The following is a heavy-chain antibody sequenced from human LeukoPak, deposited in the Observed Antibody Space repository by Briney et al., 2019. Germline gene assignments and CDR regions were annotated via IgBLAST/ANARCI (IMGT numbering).Heavy chain of an antibody. J-gene: IGHJ4*02. CDR1: GFTFSSYA. D-gene: IGHD3-9*01. V-gene: IGHV3-23*01. CDR2: ISGSGGST. CDR3: AKLSPGSYDILTGYLY. Sequence: PGGSLRLSCAASGFTFSSYAMSWVRQAPGKGLEWVSAISGSGGSTYYADSVKGRFTISRDNSKNTLYLQMNSLRAEDTAVYYCAKLSPGSYDILTGYLYWGQGTLVTVSS.